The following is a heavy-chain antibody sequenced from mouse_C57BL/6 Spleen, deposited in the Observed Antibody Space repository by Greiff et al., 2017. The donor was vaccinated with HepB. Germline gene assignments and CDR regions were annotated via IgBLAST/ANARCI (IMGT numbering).Heavy chain of an antibody. CDR2: ISSGSSTI. CDR3: ARTIYYDYGFAY. CDR1: GFTFSDYG. Sequence: EVKLVESGGGLVKPGGSLKLSCAASGFTFSDYGMHWVRQAPEKGLEWVAYISSGSSTIYYADTVKGRFTISRDNAKNTLFLQMTSLRSEDTAMYYCARTIYYDYGFAYWGQGTLVTVSA. J-gene: IGHJ3*01. V-gene: IGHV5-17*01. D-gene: IGHD2-4*01.